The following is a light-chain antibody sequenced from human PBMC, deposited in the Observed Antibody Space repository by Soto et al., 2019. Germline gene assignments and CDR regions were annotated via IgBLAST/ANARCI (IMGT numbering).Light chain of an antibody. V-gene: IGLV2-14*01. CDR2: DVS. CDR3: SSYTPSGTYV. CDR1: SSDVGGYNY. Sequence: QSVLTQPASVSGSPGQSITISCTGTSSDVGGYNYVSWYQQHPDTAPKLMIYDVSNRPSGVSNRFSGSKSGNTASLTISGLQAEDEADYYCSSYTPSGTYVFGTGTKLTVL. J-gene: IGLJ1*01.